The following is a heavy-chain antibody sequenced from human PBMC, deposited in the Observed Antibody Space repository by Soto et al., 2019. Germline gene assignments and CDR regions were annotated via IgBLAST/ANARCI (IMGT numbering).Heavy chain of an antibody. CDR2: ISYDGSNK. CDR3: AKAKELRFLEWLPPPLHYYYGMDV. D-gene: IGHD3-3*01. Sequence: GGSLRLSCAASGFTFSSYGMHWVRQAPGKGLEWVAVISYDGSNKYYADSVKGRFTISRDNSKNTLYLQMNSLRAEDTAVYYCAKAKELRFLEWLPPPLHYYYGMDVWGQGTTVTVSS. V-gene: IGHV3-30*18. CDR1: GFTFSSYG. J-gene: IGHJ6*02.